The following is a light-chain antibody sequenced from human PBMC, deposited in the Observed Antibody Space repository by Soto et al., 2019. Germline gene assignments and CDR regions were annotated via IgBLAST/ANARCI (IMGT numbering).Light chain of an antibody. V-gene: IGLV2-14*01. CDR3: SSYTSSSTLV. J-gene: IGLJ1*01. Sequence: SVPGPPASVCGSPGQSISISCTGTSSDVGGYNYVSWYQQHPGKPPKLMIYEVSNRPSGVSNRFSGSKYGNTASLTISGRQAEDEADYYCSSYTSSSTLVFGTGTTVTV. CDR1: SSDVGGYNY. CDR2: EVS.